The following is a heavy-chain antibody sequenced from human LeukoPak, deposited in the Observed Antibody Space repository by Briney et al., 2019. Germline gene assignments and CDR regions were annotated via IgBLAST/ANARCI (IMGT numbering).Heavy chain of an antibody. CDR2: IYTSGST. CDR3: ARSEYSSSWYSPGDYYYYGMDV. CDR1: GGSISSYY. J-gene: IGHJ6*02. D-gene: IGHD6-13*01. V-gene: IGHV4-4*07. Sequence: SETLSLTCTVSGGSISSYYWSWIRQPAGKGLEWIGRIYTSGSTNYNPSLKSRVTMSVDTSKNPFSLKLSSVTAADTAVYYCARSEYSSSWYSPGDYYYYGMDVWGQGTTVTVSS.